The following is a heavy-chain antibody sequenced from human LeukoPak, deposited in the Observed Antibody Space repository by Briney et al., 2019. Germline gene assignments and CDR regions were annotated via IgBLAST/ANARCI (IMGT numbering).Heavy chain of an antibody. CDR2: INPNSGGT. Sequence: AASVKVSCKASGYTFTGYYMHWVRQAPGQGLEWMGWINPNSGGTNYAQKFQGRVTMTRDTSISTAYMELSRLRSDDTAVYYCARAFGNCSGGSCYPRGRPFFDYWGQGTLVTVSS. CDR1: GYTFTGYY. D-gene: IGHD2-15*01. J-gene: IGHJ4*02. V-gene: IGHV1-2*02. CDR3: ARAFGNCSGGSCYPRGRPFFDY.